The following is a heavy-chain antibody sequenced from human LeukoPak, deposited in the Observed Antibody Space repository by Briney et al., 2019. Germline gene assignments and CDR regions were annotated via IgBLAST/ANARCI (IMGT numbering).Heavy chain of an antibody. CDR2: MWYDGSNK. CDR3: ARATPDYYGMDV. J-gene: IGHJ6*02. CDR1: GFTFSSYG. V-gene: IGHV3-33*01. Sequence: GRSLRLSCAASGFTFSSYGMHWVRQAPGKGREWVAVMWYDGSNKYYADSVEGRFTISRDNSKNTLYLQMNSLRAEDTAVYYCARATPDYYGMDVWGQGTTVTVSS.